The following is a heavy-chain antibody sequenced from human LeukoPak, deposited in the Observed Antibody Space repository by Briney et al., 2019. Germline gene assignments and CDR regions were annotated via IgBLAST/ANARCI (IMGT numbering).Heavy chain of an antibody. CDR3: ARGPRYDYVWGSYRNLDY. J-gene: IGHJ4*02. V-gene: IGHV4-34*01. Sequence: SETLSLTCAVYGGSFSGYYWSWIRQPPGKGLEWIGEINHSGSTNYNPSLKSRVTISVDTSKNQLSLKLSSVTAADTAVYYCARGPRYDYVWGSYRNLDYWGQGTLVTVSS. D-gene: IGHD3-16*02. CDR1: GGSFSGYY. CDR2: INHSGST.